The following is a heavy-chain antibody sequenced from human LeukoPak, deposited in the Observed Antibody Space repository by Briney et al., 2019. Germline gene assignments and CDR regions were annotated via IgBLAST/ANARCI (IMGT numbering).Heavy chain of an antibody. D-gene: IGHD2-8*01. J-gene: IGHJ6*03. CDR2: ISCSSSYI. Sequence: GGSLRLSCAASGFTFSSYSMNWVRQAPGKGLEWVSSISCSSSYIYYADSVKGRFTISRDNAKNSLYLQMNSLRAEDTAVYYCAGDVLMVYARGYYYYYYMDVWGKGTTVTVSS. V-gene: IGHV3-21*01. CDR1: GFTFSSYS. CDR3: AGDVLMVYARGYYYYYYMDV.